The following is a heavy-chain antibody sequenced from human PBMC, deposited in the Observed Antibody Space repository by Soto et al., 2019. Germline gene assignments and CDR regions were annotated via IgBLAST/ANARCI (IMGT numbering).Heavy chain of an antibody. J-gene: IGHJ6*02. Sequence: QVQLQESGPGLVKPSGTLSLTCAVSGGSISSSNWWSWVRQPPGKELEWIGEIYHSGSTNYNPSLKSRVTISVDKSKHQFSLKLSSVTAADTAVYYCARKGFLELRGNYGMDVWGQGTTVTVSS. CDR3: ARKGFLELRGNYGMDV. CDR2: IYHSGST. D-gene: IGHD3-3*01. CDR1: GGSISSSNW. V-gene: IGHV4-4*02.